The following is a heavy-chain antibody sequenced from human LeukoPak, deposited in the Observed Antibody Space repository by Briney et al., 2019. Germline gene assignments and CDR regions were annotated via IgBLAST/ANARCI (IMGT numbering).Heavy chain of an antibody. V-gene: IGHV4-39*01. D-gene: IGHD3-10*01. CDR3: ARYVVYGSGKYYFDY. Sequence: SETLSLTCTVSGGSVSSTTYYWSWIRRPPGKGLEWIASINYSGSTYYNPSLKSRVTISVDTSENQFSLKLSSVTAADTAVYYCARYVVYGSGKYYFDYWGQGTLVTVSS. CDR2: INYSGST. CDR1: GGSVSSTTYY. J-gene: IGHJ4*02.